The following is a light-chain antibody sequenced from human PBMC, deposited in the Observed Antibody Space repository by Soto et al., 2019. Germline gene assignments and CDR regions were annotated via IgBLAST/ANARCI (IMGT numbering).Light chain of an antibody. CDR2: DGA. CDR3: QQSYSDPYT. CDR1: QSLSSH. J-gene: IGKJ2*01. Sequence: DIQMTQSPSSLSASVGDRVTITCRASQSLSSHLNWYQQKPGKAPKLLIYDGARLQSGVPSRFRGSGYGTDFTLTISSLQPEDRANYYCQQSYSDPYTFGQGTKLEI. V-gene: IGKV1-39*01.